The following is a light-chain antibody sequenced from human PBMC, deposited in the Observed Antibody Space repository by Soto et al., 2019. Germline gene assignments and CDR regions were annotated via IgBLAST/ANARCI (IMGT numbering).Light chain of an antibody. J-gene: IGLJ3*02. CDR2: EVT. Sequence: QSVLTQPASVSGSPGQSITIACAGTNSDIGHYNYVSWYQQHPGQAPKLIISEVTSRPSGVSDRFSGSKSGITASLTISGLQTDDEADYYCSSYTLNSGWVFDGGTKVTVL. CDR1: NSDIGHYNY. CDR3: SSYTLNSGWV. V-gene: IGLV2-14*01.